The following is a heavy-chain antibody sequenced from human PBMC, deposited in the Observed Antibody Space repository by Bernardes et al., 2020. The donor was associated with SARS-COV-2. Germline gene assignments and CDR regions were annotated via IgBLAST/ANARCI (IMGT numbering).Heavy chain of an antibody. CDR2: IKGDGSST. V-gene: IGHV3-74*01. CDR1: GFTYSSDW. J-gene: IGHJ4*02. D-gene: IGHD1-26*01. CDR3: ASLPYSGSYYPSPGY. Sequence: GGSLRLSCAASGFTYSSDWMHWVRKAPGKGLVWVSRIKGDGSSTSYADSVKGRFTISRDNAKNTLYLQMNGLRAEDTAVYYCASLPYSGSYYPSPGYWGQGTLVTVSS.